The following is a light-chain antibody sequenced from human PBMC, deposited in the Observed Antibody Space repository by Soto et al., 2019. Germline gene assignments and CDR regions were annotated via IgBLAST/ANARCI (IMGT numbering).Light chain of an antibody. CDR3: QKYNSAPHS. J-gene: IGKJ3*01. CDR1: QGLTNY. CDR2: ATS. Sequence: DIQMTQSPSSLSASVGDRVTITCRASQGLTNYLVWYQQKPGKVPRLLIYATSTMQSGVTSRFSVSRSWTDFTLTISSLQPEDGATYYCQKYNSAPHSFGPGTKVDIK. V-gene: IGKV1-27*01.